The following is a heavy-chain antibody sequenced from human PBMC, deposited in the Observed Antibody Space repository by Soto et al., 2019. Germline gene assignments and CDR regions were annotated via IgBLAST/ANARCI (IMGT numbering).Heavy chain of an antibody. J-gene: IGHJ5*02. CDR1: GGSISSSSYY. D-gene: IGHD3-9*01. Sequence: SETLSLTCTVSGGSISSSSYYWGWIRQPPGKGLEWIGSIYYSGSTYYNPSLKSRVTISVDTSKNQFSLKLSSVTAADTAVYYCARQEVLRYFDWSNWFDPWGQGTLVTVSS. V-gene: IGHV4-39*01. CDR3: ARQEVLRYFDWSNWFDP. CDR2: IYYSGST.